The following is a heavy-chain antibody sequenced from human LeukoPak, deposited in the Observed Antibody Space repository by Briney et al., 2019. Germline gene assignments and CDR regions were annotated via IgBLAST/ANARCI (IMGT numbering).Heavy chain of an antibody. V-gene: IGHV3-66*01. CDR3: ARRYYYGSGSYYQYYYYYYMDV. CDR2: IYSGGST. CDR1: EFSVGSNY. J-gene: IGHJ6*03. Sequence: GGSLRLSCAASEFSVGSNYMTWVRQAPGKGLEWVSLIYSGGSTYYADSVKGRFTISRDNSKNTLYLQMNSLGAEDTAVYYCARRYYYGSGSYYQYYYYYYMDVWGKGTTVTISS. D-gene: IGHD3-10*01.